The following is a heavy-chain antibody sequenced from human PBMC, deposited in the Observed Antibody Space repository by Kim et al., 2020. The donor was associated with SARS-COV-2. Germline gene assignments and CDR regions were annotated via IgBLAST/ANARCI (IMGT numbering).Heavy chain of an antibody. CDR1: GFTFSSYA. J-gene: IGHJ4*02. CDR3: AKDAVRGVPSSFDY. Sequence: GGSLRLSCAASGFTFSSYAMHWVRQAPGKGLEWVAVIWYDGSNKYYADSVKGRFTISRDNSKNTLYLQMNSLRAEDTAVYYCAKDAVRGVPSSFDYWGQGTLVTVSS. V-gene: IGHV3-33*06. D-gene: IGHD3-10*01. CDR2: IWYDGSNK.